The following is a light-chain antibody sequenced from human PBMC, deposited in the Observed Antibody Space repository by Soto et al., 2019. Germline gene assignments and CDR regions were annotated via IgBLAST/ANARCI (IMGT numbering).Light chain of an antibody. V-gene: IGLV2-14*01. CDR1: SNDVGANNY. J-gene: IGLJ2*01. CDR3: TSYTSTSTLV. CDR2: EAR. Sequence: QLVLTQPASVSGSPGQSITISCTGTSNDVGANNYVSWYQHHPGKAPKILIYEARNRPSGVSNRFSGSKSGNTASLTISGLQAEDEADYYCTSYTSTSTLVFGGGTKLTVL.